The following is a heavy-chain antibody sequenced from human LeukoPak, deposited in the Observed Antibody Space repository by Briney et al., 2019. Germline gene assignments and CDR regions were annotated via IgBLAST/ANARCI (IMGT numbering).Heavy chain of an antibody. CDR3: ARDSSFDY. CDR2: ISGSGGST. CDR1: GFTFSSYA. Sequence: GGSLGLSCAASGFTFSSYAMSWVCQAPGKGLEWVSAISGSGGSTYYADSVKGRFTISRDKSKNTLYLQMNSLRAEDTAVYYCARDSSFDYWGQGTLVTVSS. V-gene: IGHV3-23*01. J-gene: IGHJ4*02.